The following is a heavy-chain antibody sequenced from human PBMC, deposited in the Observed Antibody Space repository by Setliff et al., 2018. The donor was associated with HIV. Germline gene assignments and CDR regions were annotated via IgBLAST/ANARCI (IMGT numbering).Heavy chain of an antibody. CDR2: ISTSGST. V-gene: IGHV4-4*09. D-gene: IGHD5-12*01. CDR3: TRLAGGYADY. CDR1: GASFTTHY. J-gene: IGHJ4*02. Sequence: SETLSLTCTVSGASFTTHYWSLIRQPPGKGLEWIGCISTSGSTNYNPSLKSRVTLSIDMSKNQFSLKMSSVTAADTAMYYCTRLAGGYADYWGQGTLVTVSS.